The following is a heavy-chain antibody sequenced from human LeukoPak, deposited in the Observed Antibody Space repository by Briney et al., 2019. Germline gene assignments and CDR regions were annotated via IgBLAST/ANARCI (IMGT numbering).Heavy chain of an antibody. D-gene: IGHD5-12*01. CDR2: INSNSGDT. V-gene: IGHV1-2*02. J-gene: IGHJ6*02. CDR3: ARDTVRGYDFRYYHYGMDV. CDR1: GYTFTGYY. Sequence: ASVKVSCKASGYTFTGYYMHWVRQAPGQGLEWMGWINSNSGDTNYAQKFQGRVTMARDTSISTAYMELSRLRSEDTAVYYCARDTVRGYDFRYYHYGMDVWGQGTLVTVSS.